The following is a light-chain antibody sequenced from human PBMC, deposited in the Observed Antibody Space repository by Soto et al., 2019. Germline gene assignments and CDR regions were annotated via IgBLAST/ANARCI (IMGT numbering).Light chain of an antibody. CDR1: QSVSDY. V-gene: IGKV3-11*01. Sequence: VLTQSPARLSLSPGERATLSCRAGQSVSDYLAWYQQKPGQPPRLLFFDASNRATGVPDRFSAGGSGTDFTLTISSLQSEDFAVYYCQQYNNWPPGYTFGQGTKLEIK. CDR3: QQYNNWPPGYT. CDR2: DAS. J-gene: IGKJ2*01.